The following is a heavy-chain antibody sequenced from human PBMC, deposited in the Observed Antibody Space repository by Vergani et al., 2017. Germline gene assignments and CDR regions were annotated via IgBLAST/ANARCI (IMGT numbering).Heavy chain of an antibody. Sequence: EVQLVESGGGLVQPGGSLRLSCAASGFIFSSYWMSWVRQAPGKGLEWVANIKQDGSEKYYVDSVKGRFTISRDNAKNSLYLQMNSLRAEDTAVYYCARVGCSSTSCYYYYFMDVWGKGTTVTVSS. D-gene: IGHD2-2*01. V-gene: IGHV3-7*01. CDR3: ARVGCSSTSCYYYYFMDV. CDR2: IKQDGSEK. CDR1: GFIFSSYW. J-gene: IGHJ6*03.